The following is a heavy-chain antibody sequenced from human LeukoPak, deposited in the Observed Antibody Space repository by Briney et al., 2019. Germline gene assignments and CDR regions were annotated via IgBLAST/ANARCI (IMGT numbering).Heavy chain of an antibody. CDR3: AKFISSSWRGFDY. CDR2: ISSSGGST. V-gene: IGHV3-23*01. CDR1: GFTFSSYG. J-gene: IGHJ4*02. Sequence: GGTLRLSCAASGFTFSSYGMSWVRQAPGKGLEWVSAISSSGGSTFYADSVKGRFTVSRDNSKNTLYLQMNSLRAEDTAVYYCAKFISSSWRGFDYWGQGTLVTVSS. D-gene: IGHD6-13*01.